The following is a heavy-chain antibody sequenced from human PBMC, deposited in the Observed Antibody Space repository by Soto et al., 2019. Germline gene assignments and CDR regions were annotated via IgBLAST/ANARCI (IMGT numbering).Heavy chain of an antibody. D-gene: IGHD3-22*01. V-gene: IGHV4-31*03. Sequence: PSETLSLTCTFSVSSISSGGYYLSWIRQHPGEGLEWIGYIYYSGSTSYNPSLKSRVTISVDTSKNQFSLKLTSVTAADTAVYYCARESKYDTSGYPPWFAPWGQGTLVTVSS. CDR2: IYYSGST. J-gene: IGHJ5*02. CDR1: VSSISSGGYY. CDR3: ARESKYDTSGYPPWFAP.